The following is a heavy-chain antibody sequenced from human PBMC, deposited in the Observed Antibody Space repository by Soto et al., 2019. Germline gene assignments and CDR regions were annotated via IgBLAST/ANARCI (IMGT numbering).Heavy chain of an antibody. V-gene: IGHV4-34*01. D-gene: IGHD5-12*01. J-gene: IGHJ4*02. CDR3: ARGGGYSGYWGGY. CDR2: TTPSGST. CDR1: GGSFSGCF. Sequence: SETLSLTCDVHGGSFSGCFRSRIRHHQGKGLCWIGETTPSGSTNSNPSHKSRDTISIDTSKNQFSLKLSCVTAADTAVYYCARGGGYSGYWGGYWGQGTLVTVSS.